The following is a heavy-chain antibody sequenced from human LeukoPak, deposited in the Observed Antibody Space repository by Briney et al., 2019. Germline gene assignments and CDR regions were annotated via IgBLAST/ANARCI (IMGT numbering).Heavy chain of an antibody. Sequence: GGSLRLSCAASGFTFSSYGMHWARQAPGKGLEWVAFIRYDGSNKYYADSVKGRFTISRDNSKNTLYLQMNSLRAEDTAVYYCARGGPAAGRFDYWGQGTLVTVSS. CDR2: IRYDGSNK. CDR1: GFTFSSYG. CDR3: ARGGPAAGRFDY. V-gene: IGHV3-30*02. D-gene: IGHD6-13*01. J-gene: IGHJ4*02.